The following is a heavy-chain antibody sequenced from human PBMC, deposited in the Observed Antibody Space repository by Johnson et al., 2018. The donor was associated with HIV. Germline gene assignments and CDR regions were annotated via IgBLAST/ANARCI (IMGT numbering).Heavy chain of an antibody. J-gene: IGHJ3*02. D-gene: IGHD1-26*01. Sequence: MLLVESGGGLVKPGGSLRLSCAASGFTFSDYYMTWVRQAPGKGLEWVSVIYGSNSTSYADSVKGRFTISRDKSKNTLSLQMNSLRAEDTAVYYCAREGVVGVNDGLIWGQGTMVTVSS. CDR2: IYGSNST. V-gene: IGHV3-66*01. CDR3: AREGVVGVNDGLI. CDR1: GFTFSDYY.